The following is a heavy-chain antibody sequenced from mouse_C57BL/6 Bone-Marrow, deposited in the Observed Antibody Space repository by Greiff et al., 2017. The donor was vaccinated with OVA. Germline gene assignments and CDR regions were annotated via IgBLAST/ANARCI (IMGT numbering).Heavy chain of an antibody. D-gene: IGHD1-1*01. CDR1: GYTFTDYN. CDR2: INPNNGGT. V-gene: IGHV1-18*01. Sequence: EVQLQQSGPELVKPGASVKIPCTASGYTFTDYNMDWVQQSHGKSLEWIGDINPNNGGTIYNEKFKGKATLTIDKSSSTAYLELRSLTSEDTAVYYWARGIYYGSSYDWYFDVWGTGTTVTVSA. CDR3: ARGIYYGSSYDWYFDV. J-gene: IGHJ1*03.